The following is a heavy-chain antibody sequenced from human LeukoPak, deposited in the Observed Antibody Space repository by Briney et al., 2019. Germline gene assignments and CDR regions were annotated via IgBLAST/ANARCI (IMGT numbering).Heavy chain of an antibody. V-gene: IGHV1-8*01. CDR1: GYTFTSYD. CDR2: MNPNSGNT. Sequence: ASVKVSCKASGYTFTSYDINWVRQATGQGLEWMGWMNPNSGNTGYAQKFQGRVTMTRNTSISTAYMELSSLRSEDTAVYYCARAQYERYSSSWYRYYYYGMDVWGQGTTVTVSS. CDR3: ARAQYERYSSSWYRYYYYGMDV. D-gene: IGHD6-13*01. J-gene: IGHJ6*02.